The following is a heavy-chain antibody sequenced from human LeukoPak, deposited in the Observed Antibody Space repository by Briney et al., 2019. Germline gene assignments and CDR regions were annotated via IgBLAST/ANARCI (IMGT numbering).Heavy chain of an antibody. Sequence: PGGSLSLSCAASGFTFDDYAMHWVRQAPGKGLEWVSGISWNSGSIGYADSVKGRFTISRDNAKNSLYLQMNSLRAEDTALYYCAKAMTYDSSGYFDYWGQGTLVTVSS. CDR2: ISWNSGSI. D-gene: IGHD3-22*01. J-gene: IGHJ4*02. V-gene: IGHV3-9*01. CDR1: GFTFDDYA. CDR3: AKAMTYDSSGYFDY.